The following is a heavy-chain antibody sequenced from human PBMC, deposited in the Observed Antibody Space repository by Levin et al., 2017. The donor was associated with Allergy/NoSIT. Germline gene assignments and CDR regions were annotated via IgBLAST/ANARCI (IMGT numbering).Heavy chain of an antibody. CDR1: GFTFSNYA. J-gene: IGHJ4*02. D-gene: IGHD4-17*01. V-gene: IGHV3-23*01. CDR3: AKDPWGATVTSPFDF. Sequence: GGSLRLSCAASGFTFSNYAMTWVRQAPGKGLEWVSGISGSGGRTHYADSVKGRFTISRDNSNNRLSLQMNSLTVEDTAVYYCAKDPWGATVTSPFDFWGQGTLVTVSS. CDR2: ISGSGGRT.